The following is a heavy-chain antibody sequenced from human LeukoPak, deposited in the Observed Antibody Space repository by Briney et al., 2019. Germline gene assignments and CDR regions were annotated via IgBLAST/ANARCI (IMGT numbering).Heavy chain of an antibody. CDR3: ARDGGYDFWSGYYQDY. V-gene: IGHV3-30*19. J-gene: IGHJ4*02. CDR1: GFTFSSYG. D-gene: IGHD3-3*01. CDR2: ISYDANIGSNK. Sequence: GGSLRLSCAASGFTFSSYGMHWVRQAPGKGLEWVALISYDANIGSNKYYADSVKGRFTISRDNSKNTLYLQMNSLRAEDTAVYYCARDGGYDFWSGYYQDYWGQGTLVTVSS.